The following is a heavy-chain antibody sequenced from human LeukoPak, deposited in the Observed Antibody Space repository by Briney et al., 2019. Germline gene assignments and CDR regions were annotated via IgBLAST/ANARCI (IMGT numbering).Heavy chain of an antibody. V-gene: IGHV1-2*02. Sequence: WASVKVSCKASGYTFTGYYMHWVRQAPGQGLEWMGWINPNSGGTNYAQKFQGRVTMTRDTSISTAYMELSRLRSDDTAVYYCARLAAGTRIVLDPWGQGTLVTVSS. CDR3: ARLAAGTRIVLDP. D-gene: IGHD6-13*01. CDR1: GYTFTGYY. CDR2: INPNSGGT. J-gene: IGHJ5*02.